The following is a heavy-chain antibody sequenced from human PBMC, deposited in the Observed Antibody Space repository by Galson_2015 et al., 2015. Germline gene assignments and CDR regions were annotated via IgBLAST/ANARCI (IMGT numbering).Heavy chain of an antibody. V-gene: IGHV1-69*13. Sequence: SVKVSCKASGGTFSSYAISWVRRAPGQGLEWMGGIIPIFGTANYAQKFQGRVTITADESTSTAYMELSSLRSEDTAVYYCARDGTGYSGSYSYYYGMGVWGQGTTVTVSS. D-gene: IGHD1-26*01. CDR3: ARDGTGYSGSYSYYYGMGV. CDR2: IIPIFGTA. J-gene: IGHJ6*02. CDR1: GGTFSSYA.